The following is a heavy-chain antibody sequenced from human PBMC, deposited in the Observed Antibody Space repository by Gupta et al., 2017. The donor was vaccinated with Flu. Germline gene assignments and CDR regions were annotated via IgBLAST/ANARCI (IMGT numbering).Heavy chain of an antibody. V-gene: IGHV1-24*01. CDR1: EYTLTELS. CDR3: ATRLRDYVWEGYRYVTDSIDVFDI. D-gene: IGHD3-16*02. CDR2: FDPQDGET. J-gene: IGHJ3*02. Sequence: QVQLVQSGAEVQKPGASVKVSCKISEYTLTELSMHWVRQAPGKGLEWMGGFDPQDGETIYAQKFQGRVTMIEDTSTDTAYMELSSLRSEDTAVYYCATRLRDYVWEGYRYVTDSIDVFDIWGQGTMVTVSA.